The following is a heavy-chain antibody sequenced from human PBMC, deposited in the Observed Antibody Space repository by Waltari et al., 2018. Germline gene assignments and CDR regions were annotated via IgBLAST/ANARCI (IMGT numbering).Heavy chain of an antibody. Sequence: QVQLVESGGGVVQPGESLRLSCAASGFTFSTSGLHWVRQAPGKGLEWVAYIRSDGSNINYAASVKGRFTISRDNSKNTLYLQRNSLRAEDTAVYYCATYSASRGFNYWGQGTLVTVSS. J-gene: IGHJ4*02. V-gene: IGHV3-30*02. CDR3: ATYSASRGFNY. CDR1: GFTFSTSG. D-gene: IGHD6-13*01. CDR2: IRSDGSNI.